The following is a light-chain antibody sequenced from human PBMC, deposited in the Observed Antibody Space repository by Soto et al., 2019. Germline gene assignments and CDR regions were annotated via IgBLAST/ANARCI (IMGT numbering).Light chain of an antibody. Sequence: EIVMTQSPATLSVSPGERATLSCRASQSVSNNLAWYQQKPGQAPRLLIYGASTRATGIPARFSGSGSGSEFTLTISSLQSEEFAVYYCQQDNNWPPWTFGQGTKVEIK. V-gene: IGKV3-15*01. CDR1: QSVSNN. CDR2: GAS. CDR3: QQDNNWPPWT. J-gene: IGKJ1*01.